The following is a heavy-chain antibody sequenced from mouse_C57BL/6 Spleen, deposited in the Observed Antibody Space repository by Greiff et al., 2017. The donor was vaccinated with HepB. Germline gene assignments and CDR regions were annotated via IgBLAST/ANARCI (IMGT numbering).Heavy chain of an antibody. D-gene: IGHD2-3*01. V-gene: IGHV1-61*01. CDR1: GYTFTSYW. CDR2: IYPSDSET. J-gene: IGHJ2*01. Sequence: QVQLQQPGAELVRPGSSVKLSCKASGYTFTSYWMDWVKQRPGQGLEWIGNIYPSDSETHYNQKFKDKATLTVDKSSSTAYMQLSSLTSEDSAVYYCARGWLLGFDYWGQGTTLTVSS. CDR3: ARGWLLGFDY.